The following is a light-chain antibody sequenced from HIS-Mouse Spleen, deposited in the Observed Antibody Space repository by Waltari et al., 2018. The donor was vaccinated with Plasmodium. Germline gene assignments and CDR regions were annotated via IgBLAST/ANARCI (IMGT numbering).Light chain of an antibody. CDR3: CSYAGSSTWV. CDR1: SSAVGCYNL. CDR2: EGS. V-gene: IGLV2-23*01. J-gene: IGLJ3*02. Sequence: QSALTQPASVSGSPGQSITISCPGPSSAVGCYNLVSWYQQHPGKAPKLMIYEGSKRPSGVSNRFSGSKSGNTASLTISGLQAEDEADYYCCSYAGSSTWVFGGGTKLTVL.